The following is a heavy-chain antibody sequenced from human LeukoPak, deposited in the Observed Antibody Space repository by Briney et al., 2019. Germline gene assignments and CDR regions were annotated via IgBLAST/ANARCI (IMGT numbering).Heavy chain of an antibody. CDR3: VGGRNMDFFDF. CDR1: GFTFSGYW. V-gene: IGHV3-7*05. Sequence: PGGSLRLSCEASGFTFSGYWMTWVRQAPGKGLEWVANIKQDGSEKYYVDSVKGRFTISRDNAKNTLYLQMNSLRAEDTALYYCVGGRNMDFFDFWGQGTLVTVSS. D-gene: IGHD3/OR15-3a*01. J-gene: IGHJ4*02. CDR2: IKQDGSEK.